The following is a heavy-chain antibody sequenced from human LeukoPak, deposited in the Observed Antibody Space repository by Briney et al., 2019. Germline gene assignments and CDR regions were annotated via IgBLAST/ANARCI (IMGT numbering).Heavy chain of an antibody. V-gene: IGHV3-49*03. CDR3: TRGGGSGRYYFDY. J-gene: IGHJ4*02. CDR1: GFTFGDYA. D-gene: IGHD3-10*01. Sequence: GGSLRLSCTASGFTFGDYAVGWFRQAPGKGLEWVSFIRTKGYGGTTEYAASVKGRFTISRDDSKSIAYLQMNSLKTEDTAVYYCTRGGGSGRYYFDYWGQGTLVTVSS. CDR2: IRTKGYGGTT.